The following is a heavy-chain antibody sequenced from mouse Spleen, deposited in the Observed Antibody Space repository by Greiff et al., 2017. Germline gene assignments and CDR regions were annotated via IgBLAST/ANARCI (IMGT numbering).Heavy chain of an antibody. CDR3: AREDYYGSSSWFAY. D-gene: IGHD1-1*01. J-gene: IGHJ3*01. CDR2: IYPRSGNT. V-gene: IGHV1-81*01. Sequence: VKLQESGAELARPGASVKLSCKASGYTFTSYGISWVKQRTGQGLEWIGEIYPRSGNTYYNEKFKGKATLTADKSSSTAYMELRSLTSEDSAVYFCAREDYYGSSSWFAYWGQGTLVTVSA. CDR1: GYTFTSYG.